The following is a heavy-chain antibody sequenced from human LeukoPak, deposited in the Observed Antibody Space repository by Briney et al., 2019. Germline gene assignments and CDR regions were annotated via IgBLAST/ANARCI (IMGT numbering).Heavy chain of an antibody. V-gene: IGHV3-23*01. Sequence: GGSLKLSCAASGFMFSRYAMIWVRQTPGEGLEWVSAITETGAGTYYADSVKGRFTISRDNSKNTLYLQMNSLRAEDTAVYYCAKVKTGGSYYGDAFDIWGQGTMVTVSS. CDR3: AKVKTGGSYYGDAFDI. J-gene: IGHJ3*02. CDR2: ITETGAGT. D-gene: IGHD1-26*01. CDR1: GFMFSRYA.